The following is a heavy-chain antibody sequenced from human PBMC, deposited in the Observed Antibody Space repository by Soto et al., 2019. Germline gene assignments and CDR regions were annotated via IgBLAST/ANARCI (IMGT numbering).Heavy chain of an antibody. V-gene: IGHV3-30*04. CDR3: ARETGLGVAAAGSFDS. CDR1: GFTFSNYP. D-gene: IGHD6-13*01. Sequence: QVQLVESGGGMVQPGKSLRLSCAASGFTFSNYPMNWVRQAPGKGLEWMSVISYDGRTKHYADSVKGRFTISRDNSKNTLYLQRNSLRAEDTAVYYCARETGLGVAAAGSFDSWGQGARVPVSS. J-gene: IGHJ4*02. CDR2: ISYDGRTK.